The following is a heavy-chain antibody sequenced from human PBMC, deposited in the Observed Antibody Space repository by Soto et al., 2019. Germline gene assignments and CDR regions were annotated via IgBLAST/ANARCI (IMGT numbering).Heavy chain of an antibody. V-gene: IGHV3-30*03. J-gene: IGHJ4*02. CDR2: LSYEGSEE. Sequence: GGSLRLSCAASGFNFGVFGMHWVRQAPGKGLEWLSVLSYEGSEEYYADSVRGRFTISRDNSKNTLFLQMDSLRVDDTGVYYCALTRRSSLPEVAGPGFEYWGQGTLVTVSS. CDR1: GFNFGVFG. CDR3: ALTRRSSLPEVAGPGFEY. D-gene: IGHD6-19*01.